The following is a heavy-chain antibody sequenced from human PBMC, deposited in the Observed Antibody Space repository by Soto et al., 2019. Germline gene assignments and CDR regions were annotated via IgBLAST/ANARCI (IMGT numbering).Heavy chain of an antibody. Sequence: SRRLACAPSGFTFTHYAMSCVRLAPGQGLGWGSTIPGSGGHKLHPEYADSVKGRFTISRDSSKDTLYLQMGRLSAEDTAVYYCTKEIARDWGYMDFWGQGTTVTVSS. CDR1: GFTFTHYA. CDR2: IPGSGGHKLHP. J-gene: IGHJ6*03. V-gene: IGHV3-23*01. CDR3: TKEIARDWGYMDF. D-gene: IGHD7-27*01.